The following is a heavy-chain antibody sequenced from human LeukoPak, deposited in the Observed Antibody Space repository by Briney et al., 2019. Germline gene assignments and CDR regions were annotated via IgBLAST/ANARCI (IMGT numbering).Heavy chain of an antibody. CDR2: ISSSSSYI. V-gene: IGHV3-21*01. Sequence: PGGSLRLSCAASGFTFSSYSMNWVCRAPGKGLEWVSSISSSSSYIYYADSVKGRFTISRDNAKNSLYLQMNSLRAEDTAVYYCARGSMIVVVIDYWGQGTLVTVSS. J-gene: IGHJ4*02. CDR1: GFTFSSYS. CDR3: ARGSMIVVVIDY. D-gene: IGHD3-22*01.